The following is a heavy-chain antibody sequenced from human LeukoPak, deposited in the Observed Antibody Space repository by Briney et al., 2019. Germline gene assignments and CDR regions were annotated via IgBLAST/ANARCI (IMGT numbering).Heavy chain of an antibody. V-gene: IGHV1-8*01. Sequence: ASVKVSCKASGYTFTSYDINWVRQATGQGLEWMGWMNPNSGNTGYAQKLQGRVTITRNTSISTAYMELSSLRSEDTAVYYCARGGVYYDSSGDIADYWGQGTLVTVSS. CDR1: GYTFTSYD. J-gene: IGHJ4*02. CDR2: MNPNSGNT. CDR3: ARGGVYYDSSGDIADY. D-gene: IGHD3-22*01.